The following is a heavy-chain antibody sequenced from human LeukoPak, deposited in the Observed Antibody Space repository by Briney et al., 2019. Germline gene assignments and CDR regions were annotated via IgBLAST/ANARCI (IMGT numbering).Heavy chain of an antibody. CDR2: INHNGNVN. Sequence: GGSLRLSCAASGFTFSSYWMNWARQAPGKGLEWVASINHNGNVNYYVDSVKGRFTISRDNAKNSLYLQMSNLRAEDTAVYYCARLAGGPDRDFDYWGQGTLVTVSS. J-gene: IGHJ4*02. D-gene: IGHD6-6*01. CDR1: GFTFSSYW. V-gene: IGHV3-7*03. CDR3: ARLAGGPDRDFDY.